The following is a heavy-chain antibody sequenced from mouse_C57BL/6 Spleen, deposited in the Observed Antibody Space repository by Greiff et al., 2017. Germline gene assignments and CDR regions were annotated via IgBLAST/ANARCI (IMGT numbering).Heavy chain of an antibody. CDR2: IYPSDSET. CDR3: ARMYYSNYGYAMDY. J-gene: IGHJ4*01. Sequence: QVQLQQPGAELVRPGSSVKLSCKASGYTFTSYWMDWVKQRPGQGLEWIGNIYPSDSETHYNQKFKDKATLTVDKSSSTAYMQLSSLTSEDSAVYYCARMYYSNYGYAMDYWGQGTSVTVAS. CDR1: GYTFTSYW. V-gene: IGHV1-61*01. D-gene: IGHD2-5*01.